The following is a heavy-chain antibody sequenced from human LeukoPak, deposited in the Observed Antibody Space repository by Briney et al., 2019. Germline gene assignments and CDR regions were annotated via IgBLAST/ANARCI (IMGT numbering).Heavy chain of an antibody. CDR2: INSDGSST. V-gene: IGHV3-74*01. CDR3: ASGYCSGGSCYRNNYFDY. D-gene: IGHD2-15*01. J-gene: IGHJ4*02. CDR1: GFTFSSYW. Sequence: GWSLRLSCAASGFTFSSYWMHWVRQAPGKGLVWVSRINSDGSSTSYADSVKGRFTISRDNAKNTLYLQMNSLRAEDTAVYYCASGYCSGGSCYRNNYFDYWGQGTLVTVSS.